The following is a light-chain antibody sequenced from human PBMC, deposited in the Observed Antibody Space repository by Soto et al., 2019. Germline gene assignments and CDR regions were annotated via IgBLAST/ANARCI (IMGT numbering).Light chain of an antibody. Sequence: SVWTQSGATLSLSPGERATLSCRAGQSVSSYLAWYQQKPGQAPRLLIYDASNSATGIPARFSGSGSGTDFTLAISSLEPEDFAVYYCQQRSNWPVTFGQGTRLEIK. V-gene: IGKV3-11*01. J-gene: IGKJ5*01. CDR1: QSVSSY. CDR2: DAS. CDR3: QQRSNWPVT.